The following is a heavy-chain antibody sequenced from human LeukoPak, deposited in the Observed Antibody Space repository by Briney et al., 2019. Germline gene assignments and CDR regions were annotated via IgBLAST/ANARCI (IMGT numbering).Heavy chain of an antibody. D-gene: IGHD5-18*01. J-gene: IGHJ3*02. Sequence: PSETLSLTCTVSGGSISSYYWSWIRQPSGKGLEWIGYIYYSGSTNYNPSLKSRVTISVDTSKNQFSLKLSSVTAADTAVYYCARRLGYSYSFDIWGQGTMVTVSS. CDR1: GGSISSYY. V-gene: IGHV4-59*08. CDR2: IYYSGST. CDR3: ARRLGYSYSFDI.